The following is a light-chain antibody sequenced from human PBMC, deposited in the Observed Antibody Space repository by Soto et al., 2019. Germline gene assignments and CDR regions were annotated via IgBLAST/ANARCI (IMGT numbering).Light chain of an antibody. J-gene: IGLJ1*01. CDR1: SSDIGSYNH. V-gene: IGLV2-14*01. CDR3: ISYRGSDTSYV. CDR2: EVR. Sequence: QSVLTQPASVSGSPGQSITISCTGTSSDIGSYNHVAWYQQFPGKTPKLIIYEVRNRPSGVSFRFSGSKSGNTASLTISGHQAEDEADYYCISYRGSDTSYVFGTGTKVTVL.